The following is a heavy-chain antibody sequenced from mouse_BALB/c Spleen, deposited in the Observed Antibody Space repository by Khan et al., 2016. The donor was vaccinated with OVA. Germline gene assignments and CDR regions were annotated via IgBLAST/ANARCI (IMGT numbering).Heavy chain of an antibody. CDR2: INPSSGGT. CDR3: SRSGYGSFAY. V-gene: IGHV1S81*02. CDR1: GYTFTSYY. D-gene: IGHD2-2*01. J-gene: IGHJ3*01. Sequence: QVQLQQSGAELVKPGASVRLSCKASGYTFTSYYLYWVKQRPGQGLEWIGDINPSSGGTNFNEKFKSKATLTVEKSSSTAYIQLNSLTSEDSAVYYCSRSGYGSFAYWGQGTLVTVSA.